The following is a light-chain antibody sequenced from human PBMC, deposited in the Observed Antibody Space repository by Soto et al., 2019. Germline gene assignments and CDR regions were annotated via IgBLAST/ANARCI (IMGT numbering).Light chain of an antibody. J-gene: IGKJ4*02. CDR2: RTS. CDR1: QSISSN. V-gene: IGKV3-15*01. CDR3: QQYNNWPRAT. Sequence: EIVMTQSPATLSVSPGERATLSCRASQSISSNLAWYQQKPGQAPRLLMFRTSSRATGFPARFSGSGSGTEFNRTSSILQSEDFGVYDCQQYNNWPRATVGGGNKVEIK.